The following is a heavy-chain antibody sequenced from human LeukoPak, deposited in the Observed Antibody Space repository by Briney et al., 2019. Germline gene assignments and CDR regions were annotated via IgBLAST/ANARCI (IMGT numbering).Heavy chain of an antibody. D-gene: IGHD3-3*01. CDR2: IWYDGTNE. J-gene: IGHJ3*02. CDR3: VRDLDHNDFWSGYWPDAFDS. CDR1: GFTFSSYG. V-gene: IGHV3-33*01. Sequence: GGSLRLSWAASGFTFSSYGMHWVRQAPGKGLEWVAVIWYDGTNEYYADSVKGRFTISRDNSRNTLYLQMSRLRAEDTAQYYCVRDLDHNDFWSGYWPDAFDSWAKGQWSSSLQ.